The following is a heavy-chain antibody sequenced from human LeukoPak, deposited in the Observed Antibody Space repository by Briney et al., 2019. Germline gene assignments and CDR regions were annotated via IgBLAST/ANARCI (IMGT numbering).Heavy chain of an antibody. CDR3: ARGPYGSSGTPDAFDI. V-gene: IGHV3-66*01. CDR2: IYSGGTT. CDR1: GFTFSNAW. Sequence: AGGSLRLSCAASGFTFSNAWMSWVRQAPGKGLEWVSVIYSGGTTHYADSVKGRFTISRDNSKNTLYLQMNSLRAEDTAVYYCARGPYGSSGTPDAFDIWGQGTMVTVSS. D-gene: IGHD3-10*01. J-gene: IGHJ3*02.